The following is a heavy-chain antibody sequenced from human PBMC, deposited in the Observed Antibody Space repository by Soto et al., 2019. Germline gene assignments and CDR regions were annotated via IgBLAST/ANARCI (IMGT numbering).Heavy chain of an antibody. CDR3: ARRSSGCYFDY. V-gene: IGHV3-23*01. CDR2: ISGSGGST. Sequence: EVQLLESGGGLVQPGGSLRLSCAASGFTFSSYAMSWVRQAPGKGLEWVSAISGSGGSTDYADSVKGRFTISRDNSKNTRYLPMNSLRAEDTAVYYCARRSSGCYFDYWGQGALVTVDS. CDR1: GFTFSSYA. J-gene: IGHJ4*02. D-gene: IGHD6-19*01.